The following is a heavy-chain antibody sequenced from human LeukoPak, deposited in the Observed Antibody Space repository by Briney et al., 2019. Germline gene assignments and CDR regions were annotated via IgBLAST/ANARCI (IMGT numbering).Heavy chain of an antibody. D-gene: IGHD3-10*01. J-gene: IGHJ6*02. CDR1: GFTVSSNE. V-gene: IGHV3-23*01. Sequence: PGGSLRLSCAASGFTVSSNEMSWVRQAPGKGLEWVSTTTNSGISTYYADSVKGRFTISRDNSKNTLFLQMNSLRADDTAVFYCAKVPYSDYGSGRPPFMDVWGQGTTVAVSS. CDR3: AKVPYSDYGSGRPPFMDV. CDR2: TTNSGIST.